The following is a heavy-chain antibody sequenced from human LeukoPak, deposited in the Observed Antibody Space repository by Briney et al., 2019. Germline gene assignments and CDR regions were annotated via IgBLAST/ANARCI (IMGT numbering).Heavy chain of an antibody. Sequence: PGGSLRLSXAASGFTFSSYWMHWVRQAPGKGLVWVSRINSDGSSTSYADSVKGRFTISRDNAKNTLYLQMNSLRAEDTAVYDCARDDIIIDAFDSWGQGTMVTVSS. V-gene: IGHV3-74*01. J-gene: IGHJ3*02. CDR1: GFTFSSYW. CDR3: ARDDIIIDAFDS. D-gene: IGHD2/OR15-2a*01. CDR2: INSDGSST.